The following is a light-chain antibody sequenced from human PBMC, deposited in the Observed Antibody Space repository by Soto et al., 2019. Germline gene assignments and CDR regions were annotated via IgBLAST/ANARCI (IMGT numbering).Light chain of an antibody. V-gene: IGKV1-8*01. CDR1: QGITSY. J-gene: IGKJ1*01. Sequence: AIRMTQSPSSLSASTGDRVTITCRASQGITSYLAWYQQKPGKAPKVLIYAASTLQGGVPSRFSGSGSGTDFTLTISCLQSEAFATYYCQQYYTYPWTFRQGTKVEIK. CDR3: QQYYTYPWT. CDR2: AAS.